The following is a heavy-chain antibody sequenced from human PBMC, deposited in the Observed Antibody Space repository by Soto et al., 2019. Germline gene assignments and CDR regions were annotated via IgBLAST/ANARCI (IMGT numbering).Heavy chain of an antibody. CDR2: INAGNGNT. CDR1: GYTFTSYA. Sequence: QVQLVQSGAEVKKPGASVKVSCKASGYTFTSYAMHWVRQAPGQRLEWMGWINAGNGNTKYSQKFQGRVTITRDTSASTAYIELSSLRSEDTAVYYCPRVVPAVHDAFDIWGQRTMVTVSS. J-gene: IGHJ3*02. D-gene: IGHD2-2*01. V-gene: IGHV1-3*01. CDR3: PRVVPAVHDAFDI.